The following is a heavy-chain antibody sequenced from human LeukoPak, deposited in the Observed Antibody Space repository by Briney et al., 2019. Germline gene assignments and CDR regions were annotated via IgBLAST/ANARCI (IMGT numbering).Heavy chain of an antibody. Sequence: SETLSLTCAVYGGSFSGYYWSWIRQPPGKGLEWIGEINHSGSTNYNPSLKSRVTLSVDTSKNQFSLKLSSVTAADTAVYYCARVLLWLRGWFDPWGQGTLVTVSS. CDR1: GGSFSGYY. D-gene: IGHD3-10*01. CDR2: INHSGST. CDR3: ARVLLWLRGWFDP. J-gene: IGHJ5*02. V-gene: IGHV4-34*01.